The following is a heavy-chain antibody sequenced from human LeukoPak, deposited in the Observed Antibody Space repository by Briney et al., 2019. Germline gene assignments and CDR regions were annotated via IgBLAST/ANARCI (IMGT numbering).Heavy chain of an antibody. CDR1: GYTFTSYG. D-gene: IGHD6-19*01. Sequence: ASVKVSCKASGYTFTSYGISWVRQAPGQGLEWMGWISAYNGNTNYAQKPQGRGTMTTGTSTSTAYMERRSLRSADPAVYYCARVERAYGSGWYFGAFTVGGRAGDHNWFDPWGQGTLVTVSS. J-gene: IGHJ5*02. CDR3: ARVERAYGSGWYFGAFTVGGRAGDHNWFDP. V-gene: IGHV1-18*01. CDR2: ISAYNGNT.